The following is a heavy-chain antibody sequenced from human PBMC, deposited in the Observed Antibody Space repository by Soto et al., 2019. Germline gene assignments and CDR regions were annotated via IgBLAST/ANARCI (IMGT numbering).Heavy chain of an antibody. CDR3: ASYYYGSGSYSDYFDY. J-gene: IGHJ4*02. V-gene: IGHV4-31*03. CDR2: IYYSGST. D-gene: IGHD3-10*01. CDR1: GGSISSGGYY. Sequence: SETLSLTCTVSGGSISSGGYYWSRIRQHPGKGLEWIGYIYYSGSTYYNPSLKSRVTISVDTSKNQFSLKLSSVTAADTAVYYCASYYYGSGSYSDYFDYWGQGTLVTVSS.